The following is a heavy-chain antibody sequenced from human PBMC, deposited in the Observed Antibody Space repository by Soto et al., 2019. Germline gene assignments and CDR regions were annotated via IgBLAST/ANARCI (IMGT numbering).Heavy chain of an antibody. CDR1: GGTFSSYA. V-gene: IGHV1-69*12. D-gene: IGHD1-20*01. CDR3: ARSITGTVSYYYGMDV. Sequence: QVQLVQFGAEVKKPGSSVKVSCKASGGTFSSYAISWVRQAPGQGLEWMGGIIPIFGTANYAQKFQGRVTITADESTSTAYMELSSLRSEDTAVYYCARSITGTVSYYYGMDVWGQGTTVTVSS. CDR2: IIPIFGTA. J-gene: IGHJ6*02.